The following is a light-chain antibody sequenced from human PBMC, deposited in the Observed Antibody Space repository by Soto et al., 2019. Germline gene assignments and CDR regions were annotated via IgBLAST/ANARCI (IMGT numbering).Light chain of an antibody. V-gene: IGKV3-15*01. J-gene: IGKJ2*01. Sequence: EIVTTQSPATLSVSPGGSATLSCRASQHVSSNFAWYRQKPGQAPTLLIYRASTRATGIPARCSGSGSGTAFTLTISSLQSEDFAVYYGQQYNNWPYTFGQGTKLEIK. CDR1: QHVSSN. CDR2: RAS. CDR3: QQYNNWPYT.